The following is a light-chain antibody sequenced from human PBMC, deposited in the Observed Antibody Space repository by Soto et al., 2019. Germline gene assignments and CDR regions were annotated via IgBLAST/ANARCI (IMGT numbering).Light chain of an antibody. Sequence: MTQSPATLSVSPGERVTLTCRASESIDSWLAWHQQKPGRAPXXLISKASSLESGVPSRFSGSGFGTEFTLTISSLQPDDFATYDCQQYNSYRAFGQGTKVDIK. V-gene: IGKV1-5*03. J-gene: IGKJ1*01. CDR1: ESIDSW. CDR2: KAS. CDR3: QQYNSYRA.